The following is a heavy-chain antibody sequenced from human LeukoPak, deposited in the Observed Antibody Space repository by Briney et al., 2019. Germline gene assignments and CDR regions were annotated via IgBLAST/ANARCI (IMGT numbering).Heavy chain of an antibody. V-gene: IGHV4-39*01. Sequence: PSETLSLTCTVSGGSISSTSYYWGWIRQPPGKGLQWIGSIYYSGSTYYNPSLKSRVTISVDTSKNQFSLKLSSVTAADTAVYYCARHSRITMVRGVIKGAFDYWGQGTLVTVSS. J-gene: IGHJ4*02. D-gene: IGHD3-10*01. CDR2: IYYSGST. CDR3: ARHSRITMVRGVIKGAFDY. CDR1: GGSISSTSYY.